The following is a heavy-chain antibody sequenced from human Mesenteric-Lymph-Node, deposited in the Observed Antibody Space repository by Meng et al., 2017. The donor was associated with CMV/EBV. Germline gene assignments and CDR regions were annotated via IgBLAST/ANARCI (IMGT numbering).Heavy chain of an antibody. J-gene: IGHJ6*02. CDR3: ARLSISYGMDV. CDR2: INSDGSST. V-gene: IGHV3-74*01. CDR1: GFSFGSFA. Sequence: GGSLRLSCSASGFSFGSFAMIWVRQAPGKGLVWVSRINSDGSSTSYADSVKGRFTISRDNAKNTLYLQMNSLRAEDTAVYYCARLSISYGMDVWGQGTTVTVSS. D-gene: IGHD2/OR15-2a*01.